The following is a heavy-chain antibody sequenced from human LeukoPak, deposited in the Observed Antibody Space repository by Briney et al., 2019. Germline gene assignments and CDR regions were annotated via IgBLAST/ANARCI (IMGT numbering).Heavy chain of an antibody. Sequence: SGTLSLTCAVSGGSISSSNWWSWVRQPPGKGLEWIGEIYHSGSTNYNPPLKSRVTMSVDTSKNQVSLKLRSVTAADTAVYYCARVVWGGDFHYSLDVWGKGTTVIVSS. J-gene: IGHJ6*03. CDR2: IYHSGST. D-gene: IGHD7-27*01. CDR3: ARVVWGGDFHYSLDV. CDR1: GGSISSSNW. V-gene: IGHV4-4*02.